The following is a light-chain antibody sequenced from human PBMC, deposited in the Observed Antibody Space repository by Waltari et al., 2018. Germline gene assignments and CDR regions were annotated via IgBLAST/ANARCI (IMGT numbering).Light chain of an antibody. V-gene: IGKV1-39*01. CDR1: QRISIY. CDR3: QQTYSVLT. CDR2: AAS. J-gene: IGKJ3*01. Sequence: IHMTQSPSFLSASVGDRVTLTCRASQRISIYLNWYQMKPGRATELLIYAASRLQSGGPSRFSGSGYGTEFTLTISSLQPDDFATYYCQQTYSVLTFGPGTKGDFK.